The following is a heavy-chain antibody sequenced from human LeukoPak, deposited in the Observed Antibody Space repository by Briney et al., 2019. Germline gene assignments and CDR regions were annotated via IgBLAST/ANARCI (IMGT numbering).Heavy chain of an antibody. CDR3: ARIGAATYAFDI. J-gene: IGHJ3*02. CDR2: VNSDGSST. V-gene: IGHV3-74*01. CDR1: GFTFSSYW. Sequence: PGGSLRLSCAASGFTFSSYWMHWVRQAPGKGLVWVSRVNSDGSSTTYADSVKGRFTISRDNAKNTLYLQMNSLRAEDTAVYYCARIGAATYAFDIWGHGTMVTVSS. D-gene: IGHD1-26*01.